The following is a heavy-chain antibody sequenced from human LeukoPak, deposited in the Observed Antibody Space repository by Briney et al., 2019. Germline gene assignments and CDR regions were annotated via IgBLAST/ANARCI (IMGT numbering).Heavy chain of an antibody. J-gene: IGHJ6*03. CDR1: GGTFSSNA. CDR2: IIPIFGTA. V-gene: IGHV1-69*13. D-gene: IGHD1-26*01. Sequence: LWASVKVSCKASGGTFSSNAISWVRQAPGQGLEWMGGIIPIFGTANYAQKFQGRVTITADESTSTAYMELSSLISEDTAVYYCARSYRTYYYYYMDVWGKGPRSPSP. CDR3: ARSYRTYYYYYMDV.